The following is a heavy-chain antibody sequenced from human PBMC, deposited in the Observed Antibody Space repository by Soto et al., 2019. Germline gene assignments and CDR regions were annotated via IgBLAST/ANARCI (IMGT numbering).Heavy chain of an antibody. CDR2: IYHSGST. J-gene: IGHJ6*02. CDR3: ARYGSGSSVDYYYGMDV. CDR1: GGSISSGGYS. D-gene: IGHD3-10*01. V-gene: IGHV4-30-2*01. Sequence: SLYLTCAVSGGSISSGGYSWSWILQPPGKGLEWIGYIYHSGSTYYNPSLKSRVTISVDRSKNQFSLKLSSVTAADTAVYYCARYGSGSSVDYYYGMDVWGQGTTVTVSS.